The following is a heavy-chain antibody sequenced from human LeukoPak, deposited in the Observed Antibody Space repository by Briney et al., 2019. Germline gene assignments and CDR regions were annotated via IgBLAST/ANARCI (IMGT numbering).Heavy chain of an antibody. J-gene: IGHJ4*02. CDR1: GDSIRRSSYF. CDR3: AREGGSGSFAYYFDY. V-gene: IGHV4-39*07. Sequence: PSETLSLTCTVSGDSIRRSSYFWGWVRQPPGKGLEWIGSIYCGGSTFYNPSLNRRVTISVDTSKNQFSLKLSSVTAADTAVYYCAREGGSGSFAYYFDYWGQGTLVTVSS. D-gene: IGHD3-10*01. CDR2: IYCGGST.